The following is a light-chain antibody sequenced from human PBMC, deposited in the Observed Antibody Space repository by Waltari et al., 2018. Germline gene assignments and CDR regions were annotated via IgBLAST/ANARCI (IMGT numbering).Light chain of an antibody. V-gene: IGLV2-23*01. CDR3: CSYAGSSAPRV. CDR1: SSDVGNYNL. J-gene: IGLJ3*02. CDR2: ECN. Sequence: QSALSQPASVSGSPGQSITISCTGPSSDVGNYNLVSWYQQHPGKAPKLLIYECNKRPSGASNRLSGSKSGNMASLTISGLQAWDEADYYCCSYAGSSAPRVFGGGTKLTVL.